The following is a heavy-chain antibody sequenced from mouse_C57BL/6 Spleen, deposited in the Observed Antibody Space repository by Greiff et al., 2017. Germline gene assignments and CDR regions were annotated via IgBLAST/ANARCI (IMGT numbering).Heavy chain of an antibody. CDR3: ARSNYQAWFAY. J-gene: IGHJ3*01. Sequence: EVQGVESGPGMVKPSQSLSLTCTVTGYSITSGYDWHWIRHFPGNKLELMGYISYSGSTNYNPSLKSRISITHDTSKNHFFLKLNSVTTEDTATYYCARSNYQAWFAYWGQGTLVTVSA. CDR2: ISYSGST. D-gene: IGHD2-5*01. V-gene: IGHV3-1*01. CDR1: GYSITSGYD.